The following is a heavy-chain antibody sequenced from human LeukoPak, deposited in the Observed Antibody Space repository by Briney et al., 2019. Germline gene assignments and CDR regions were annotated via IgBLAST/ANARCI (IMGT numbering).Heavy chain of an antibody. CDR3: ARGITMIVVVTDYYFDY. Sequence: SETLSLTCTVSGGSISSSSYYWGWIRQPPGRGLEWIGSIYYSGSTYYNPSLKSRVTISVDTSKNQFSLKLSSVTAADTAVYYCARGITMIVVVTDYYFDYWGQGTLVTVSS. V-gene: IGHV4-39*01. CDR2: IYYSGST. CDR1: GGSISSSSYY. D-gene: IGHD3-22*01. J-gene: IGHJ4*02.